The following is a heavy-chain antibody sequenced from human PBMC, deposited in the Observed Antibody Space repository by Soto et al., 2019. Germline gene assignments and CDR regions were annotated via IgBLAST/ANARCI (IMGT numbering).Heavy chain of an antibody. Sequence: QVQLVESGGGVVQPGRSLRLSCAASGFTFSSYAMHWVRQAPGKGLEWVAVISYDGSNKYYADSVKGRFTISRDNSKNTRYLQMNSLRVEDTAPYYCARDRLDVVVPAAILAYWGQGTLVTVSS. J-gene: IGHJ4*02. V-gene: IGHV3-30*14. CDR3: ARDRLDVVVPAAILAY. CDR2: ISYDGSNK. D-gene: IGHD2-2*02. CDR1: GFTFSSYA.